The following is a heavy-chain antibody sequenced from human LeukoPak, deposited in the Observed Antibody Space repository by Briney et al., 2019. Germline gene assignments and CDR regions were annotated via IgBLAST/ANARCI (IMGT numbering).Heavy chain of an antibody. J-gene: IGHJ4*02. CDR3: ARGPTYVQAFDY. D-gene: IGHD3-10*02. Sequence: GGSLRLSCAASGFTFSCSCMTWVRQAPGKGLEWVASIREDGSVKTSVDSVKGRFTISRDNAKNSVYLQMDSLRAEDTAVYYCARGPTYVQAFDYWGQGTLVSVSS. V-gene: IGHV3-7*01. CDR2: IREDGSVK. CDR1: GFTFSCSC.